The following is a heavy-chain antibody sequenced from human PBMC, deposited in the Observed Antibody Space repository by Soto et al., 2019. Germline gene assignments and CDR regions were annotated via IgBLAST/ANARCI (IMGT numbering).Heavy chain of an antibody. CDR3: ARVTEDGDYFDY. CDR2: INPNSGGT. J-gene: IGHJ4*02. CDR1: GYTFTGYY. Sequence: ASLKVSCKPSGYTFTGYYMHWVRQAPGQGLEWMGWINPNSGGTNYAQKFQGWVTMTRDTSISTAYMELSRLRSDDTAVYYCARVTEDGDYFDYWGQGTLVTVSS. D-gene: IGHD4-17*01. V-gene: IGHV1-2*04.